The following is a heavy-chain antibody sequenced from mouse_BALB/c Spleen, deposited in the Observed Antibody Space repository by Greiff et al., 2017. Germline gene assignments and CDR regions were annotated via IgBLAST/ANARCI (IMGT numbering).Heavy chain of an antibody. V-gene: IGHV3-8*02. CDR1: GDSITSGY. Sequence: EVKLQESGPSLVKPSQTLSLTCSVTGDSITSGYWNWIRKFPGNKLEYMGYISYSGSTYYNPSLKSRISITRDTSKNQYYLQLNSVTTEDTATYYCARIPVVAPRSYYYAMDYWGQGTSVTVSS. D-gene: IGHD1-1*01. CDR3: ARIPVVAPRSYYYAMDY. J-gene: IGHJ4*01. CDR2: ISYSGST.